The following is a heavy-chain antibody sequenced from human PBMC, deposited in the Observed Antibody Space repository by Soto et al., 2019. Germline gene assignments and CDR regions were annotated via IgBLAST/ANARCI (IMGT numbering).Heavy chain of an antibody. D-gene: IGHD3-10*01. Sequence: EVQLVESGGGLIQPGGSLRLSCAASGFTFSNYWMHWVRQAPGKGLVWVSRINPDGGTTSYADSVKGRFTISRDNAKNTXXLQMDSLRAEDTAVXXCAXXGVGSYHFDFWGQGTLVPVSA. J-gene: IGHJ4*02. V-gene: IGHV3-74*01. CDR2: INPDGGTT. CDR1: GFTFSNYW. CDR3: AXXGVGSYHFDF.